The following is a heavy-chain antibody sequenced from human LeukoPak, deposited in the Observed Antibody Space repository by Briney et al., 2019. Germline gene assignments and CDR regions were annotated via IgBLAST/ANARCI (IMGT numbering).Heavy chain of an antibody. D-gene: IGHD1-26*01. CDR1: GGSINNYF. CDR3: ARDRSTKWDIDWFDP. V-gene: IGHV4-59*12. J-gene: IGHJ5*02. CDR2: IYYSDST. Sequence: SETLSLTCTVSGGSINNYFWSWIRQPPGKGLECIAYIYYSDSTNYNPSLKSRVTVSVDTSKNQFSLKLTSVTAADTALYYCARDRSTKWDIDWFDPWGQGTLVTVSS.